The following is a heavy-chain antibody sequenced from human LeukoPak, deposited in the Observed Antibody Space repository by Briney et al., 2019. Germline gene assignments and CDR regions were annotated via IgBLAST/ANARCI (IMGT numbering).Heavy chain of an antibody. J-gene: IGHJ4*02. CDR2: IYSGGST. CDR3: ARDQAGGGSSWSY. D-gene: IGHD6-13*01. V-gene: IGHV3-53*01. CDR1: GFTVSSNY. Sequence: PGGSLRLSCAASGFTVSSNYMSWVRQAPGKGLEWVSVIYSGGSTYYADSVKGRFTISRDNSKNTLYLQMNSLRAEDTAVYYCARDQAGGGSSWSYWGQGTLVTVSS.